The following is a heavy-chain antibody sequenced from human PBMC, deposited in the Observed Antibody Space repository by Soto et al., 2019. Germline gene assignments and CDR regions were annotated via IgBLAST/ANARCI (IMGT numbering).Heavy chain of an antibody. CDR3: ARTGLRLGDYVDY. CDR1: GFTVSSNY. D-gene: IGHD6-19*01. CDR2: IYSGGST. J-gene: IGHJ4*02. V-gene: IGHV3-66*01. Sequence: GGSLRLSCAASGFTVSSNYMSWVRQAPGKGLEWVSVIYSGGSTYYADSVKGRFTISRDNSKNTLYLQMNSLRAEDTAVYYCARTGLRLGDYVDYWGQGTLVTSPQ.